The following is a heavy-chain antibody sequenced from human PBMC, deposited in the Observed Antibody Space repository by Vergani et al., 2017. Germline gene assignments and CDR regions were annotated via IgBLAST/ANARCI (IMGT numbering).Heavy chain of an antibody. CDR3: ARHSTVEWLVKLGWIDP. CDR1: GASIRSSNYY. D-gene: IGHD6-19*01. CDR2: IYYSGST. J-gene: IGHJ5*02. V-gene: IGHV4-39*01. Sequence: QLQLQESGPGLVKPSASLSLTCSVSGASIRSSNYYWGWIRHPPGKGLEWIASIYYSGSTYYNPSLKSRVTISVDTSKNQFSLKLSSVTAADTAVYFCARHSTVEWLVKLGWIDPWGKGILVTVSS.